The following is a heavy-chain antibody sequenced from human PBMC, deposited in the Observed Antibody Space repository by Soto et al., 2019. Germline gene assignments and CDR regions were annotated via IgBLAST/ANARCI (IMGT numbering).Heavy chain of an antibody. CDR3: ARGLSGSYLDAFDI. CDR2: IYYTGST. J-gene: IGHJ3*02. Sequence: LSTACGLSSCSLRCGGYAGSWIHQPPGKGLEWIGYIYYTGSTNYNPSLKSRVTISGDTSKNQFSLRLTSVPTADTAVYYCARGLSGSYLDAFDIWGQGTMVTVSS. V-gene: IGHV4-30-4*07. CDR1: SCSLRCGGYA. D-gene: IGHD1-26*01.